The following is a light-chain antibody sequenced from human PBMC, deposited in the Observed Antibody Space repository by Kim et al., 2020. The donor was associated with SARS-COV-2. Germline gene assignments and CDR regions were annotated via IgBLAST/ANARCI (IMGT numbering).Light chain of an antibody. CDR1: ASNIRNNL. V-gene: IGLV1-51*01. Sequence: QSVLTQPPSVSAAPGQRVTISCSGGASNIRNNLVSWYQHLPGTAPKVLIYKDNKRPSGVPGRFSASKSGTSATLAITGLQTRDEGDYYCGTWDDRLDAGVFGGGTQLTVL. J-gene: IGLJ3*02. CDR2: KDN. CDR3: GTWDDRLDAGV.